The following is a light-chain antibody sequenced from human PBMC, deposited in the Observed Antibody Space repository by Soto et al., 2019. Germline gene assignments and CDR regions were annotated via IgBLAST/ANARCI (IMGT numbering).Light chain of an antibody. J-gene: IGKJ5*01. V-gene: IGKV1-5*01. CDR2: DAS. CDR3: QQGYTSAIT. CDR1: QSISGW. Sequence: DIQMTQSPSTLSASVGDRVTITCRASQSISGWLAWYQQKPGEAPKLLIYDASTLESGVPSRFSGSGSGTDFTLTVNSLQPEDFATYYCQQGYTSAITFGQGTRLEIK.